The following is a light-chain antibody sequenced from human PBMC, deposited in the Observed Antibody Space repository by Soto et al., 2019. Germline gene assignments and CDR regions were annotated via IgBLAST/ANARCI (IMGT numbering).Light chain of an antibody. CDR2: DVS. CDR1: QSVGSF. Sequence: IVLTQSPATLSLSPGERATLSCRASQSVGSFLAWYQQKRGQAPRLLIYDVSNRATGIPARFSGSGSGTDFTLTISSLEPEDFTVYYCQQRSSWPWTFGQGTKVEIK. CDR3: QQRSSWPWT. J-gene: IGKJ1*01. V-gene: IGKV3-11*01.